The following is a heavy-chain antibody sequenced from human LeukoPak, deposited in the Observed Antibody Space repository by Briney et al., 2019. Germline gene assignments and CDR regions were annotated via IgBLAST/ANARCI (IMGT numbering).Heavy chain of an antibody. Sequence: ASVMVSCKASGYTFTNYYMHWVRQAPGQGLEWMGWISAYNGNTNYAQKLQGRVTMTTDTSTSTAYMELRSLRSDDTAVYYCARDHYRYCSSTSCFNWFDPWGQGTLVTVSS. CDR2: ISAYNGNT. CDR3: ARDHYRYCSSTSCFNWFDP. V-gene: IGHV1-18*04. J-gene: IGHJ5*02. D-gene: IGHD2-2*01. CDR1: GYTFTNYY.